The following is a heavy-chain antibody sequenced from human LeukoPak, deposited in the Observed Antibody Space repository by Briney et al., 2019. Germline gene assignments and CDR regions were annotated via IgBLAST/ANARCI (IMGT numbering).Heavy chain of an antibody. V-gene: IGHV4-39*07. J-gene: IGHJ4*02. D-gene: IGHD1-26*01. Sequence: PSETLSLTCTVSGGSISSSSYYWGWIRQPPGKGLEWIGSIYYSGSTYYNPSLKSRVTISVDTSKNQFSLKLSSVTAADTAVYYCARVPTLGGELLSGPLNYFDYWGQGTLVTVSS. CDR3: ARVPTLGGELLSGPLNYFDY. CDR1: GGSISSSSYY. CDR2: IYYSGST.